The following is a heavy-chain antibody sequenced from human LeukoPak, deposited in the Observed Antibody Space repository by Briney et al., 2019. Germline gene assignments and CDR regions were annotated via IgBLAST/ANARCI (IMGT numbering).Heavy chain of an antibody. CDR3: AKGLINYYYYMDV. D-gene: IGHD2-21*01. CDR2: IRYDGSNK. J-gene: IGHJ6*03. V-gene: IGHV3-30*02. Sequence: SGGSLRLSCAASGFTFSSYGMHWVRQAPGKGLEWVAFIRYDGSNKYYADSVKGRFTISRDNSKNTLYLQMNSLRAEDTAVYYCAKGLINYYYYMDVWGKGTTVTISS. CDR1: GFTFSSYG.